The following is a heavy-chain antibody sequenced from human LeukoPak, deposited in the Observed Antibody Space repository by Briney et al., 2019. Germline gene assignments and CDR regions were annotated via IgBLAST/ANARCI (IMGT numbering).Heavy chain of an antibody. V-gene: IGHV3-21*01. Sequence: GGSLRLSCAASGFTFSSYSMNWVRQAPGKGLEWVSSISSSSSYIYYADSVKGRFTISRDNAKNSLYLQMNNLRAEDTAVYYCARDLLLGYCSGGSCYSDYWGQGTLVTVSS. D-gene: IGHD2-15*01. CDR2: ISSSSSYI. CDR3: ARDLLLGYCSGGSCYSDY. J-gene: IGHJ4*02. CDR1: GFTFSSYS.